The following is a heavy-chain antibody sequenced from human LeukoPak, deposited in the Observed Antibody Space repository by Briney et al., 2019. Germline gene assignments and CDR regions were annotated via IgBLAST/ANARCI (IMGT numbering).Heavy chain of an antibody. V-gene: IGHV1-2*06. CDR2: INPNSGGT. D-gene: IGHD6-13*01. CDR3: AREGSSWSIDY. J-gene: IGHJ4*02. CDR1: GCTFTGYY. Sequence: ASVKVSCKASGCTFTGYYMHWVRQAPGQGLEWMGRINPNSGGTNFAQNFQGRVAMTRDTSISTAYMELSRLRSDDTAVYYCAREGSSWSIDYWGQGTLVTVSS.